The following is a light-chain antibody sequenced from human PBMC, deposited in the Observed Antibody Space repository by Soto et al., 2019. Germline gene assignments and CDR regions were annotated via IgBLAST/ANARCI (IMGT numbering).Light chain of an antibody. Sequence: VLTQSLGTLSLSTGERATLSCRASQSIGTRLAWYQQRPGQAPRLLMYGASTGATGTPARFSGSGSGSEFTLTISSLQSEDFAVYYCQLQKPFGQRSKV. CDR2: GAS. J-gene: IGKJ1*01. CDR3: QLQKP. CDR1: QSIGTR. V-gene: IGKV3D-15*01.